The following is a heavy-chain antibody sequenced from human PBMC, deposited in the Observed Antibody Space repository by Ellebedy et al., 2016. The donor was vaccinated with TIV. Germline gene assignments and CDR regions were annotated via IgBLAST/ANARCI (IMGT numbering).Heavy chain of an antibody. J-gene: IGHJ3*02. Sequence: GESLKISXAASGFTFSSYAMHWVRQAPGKGLEWVAVISYDGSNKYYADSVKGRFTISRDNSKNTLYLQMNSLRAEDTAVYYCARDEWQRETDIWGQGTMVTVSS. D-gene: IGHD3-3*01. CDR1: GFTFSSYA. V-gene: IGHV3-30*04. CDR2: ISYDGSNK. CDR3: ARDEWQRETDI.